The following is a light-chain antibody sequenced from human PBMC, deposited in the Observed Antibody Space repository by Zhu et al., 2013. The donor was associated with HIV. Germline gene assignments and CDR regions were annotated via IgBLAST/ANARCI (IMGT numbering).Light chain of an antibody. J-gene: IGKJ2*01. CDR2: GAS. CDR3: QQCGSSSYT. Sequence: EIVLTQSPGTLSLSPGERATLSCRASQSINSKYLAWYQQKPGQAPRLLIYGASSRATDIPDRFSGSGSGTDFTLTISRLEPEDFAVYYCQQCGSSSYTFGQGTKLEIK. V-gene: IGKV3-20*01. CDR1: QSINSKY.